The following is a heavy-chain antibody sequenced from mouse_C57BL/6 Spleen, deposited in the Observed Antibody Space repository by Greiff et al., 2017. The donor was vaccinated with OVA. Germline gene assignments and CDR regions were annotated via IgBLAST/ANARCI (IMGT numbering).Heavy chain of an antibody. D-gene: IGHD2-5*01. CDR3: ARGYSNYYWYFDV. J-gene: IGHJ1*03. Sequence: EVQRVESEGGLVQPGSSMKLSCTASGFTFSDYYMAWVRQVPEKGLEWVANINYDGSSTYYLDSLKSRFIISRDNAKNILYLQMSSLKSEDTATYYCARGYSNYYWYFDVWGIGTTVTVSS. CDR2: INYDGSST. CDR1: GFTFSDYY. V-gene: IGHV5-16*01.